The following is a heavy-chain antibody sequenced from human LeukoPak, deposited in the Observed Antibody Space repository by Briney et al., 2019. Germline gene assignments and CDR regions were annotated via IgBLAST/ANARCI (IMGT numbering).Heavy chain of an antibody. V-gene: IGHV1-69*05. Sequence: ASVKVSCKASGGTFSSYAISWVRQAPGQGLEWMGRIIPIFGTANYAQKFQGRVTITTDESTSTAYMELSSLRSEDTAVYYCARRDYSDSSGYAPLFDSWGQGTLVTVSS. CDR1: GGTFSSYA. D-gene: IGHD3-22*01. CDR2: IIPIFGTA. J-gene: IGHJ4*02. CDR3: ARRDYSDSSGYAPLFDS.